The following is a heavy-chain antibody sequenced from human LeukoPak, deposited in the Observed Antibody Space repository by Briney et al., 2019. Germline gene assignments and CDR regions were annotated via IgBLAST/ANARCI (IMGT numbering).Heavy chain of an antibody. CDR1: GFTFSNYA. J-gene: IGHJ4*02. D-gene: IGHD6-19*01. V-gene: IGHV3-49*04. Sequence: PGGSLRLSCAASGFTFSNYAMSWVRQAPGKGLEWVGFIRSKAYGGTTEYAASVKGRFTISRDDSKSIAYLQMNSLKIEDTAVYYCTRVSPQWLVLDYWGQGTLVTVSS. CDR2: IRSKAYGGTT. CDR3: TRVSPQWLVLDY.